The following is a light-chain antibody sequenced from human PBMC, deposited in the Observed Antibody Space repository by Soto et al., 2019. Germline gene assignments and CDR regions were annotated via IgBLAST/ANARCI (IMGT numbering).Light chain of an antibody. Sequence: DIQMTQSPSTLSAFVGDRVTITCRASQSISSWLAWYQQKPGKAPKLLIYKAPNLESGVPSRFSGSGSGTEFTLTISSLQPDDFATYDCQQYNSYPWTFGRGTNVEIK. CDR1: QSISSW. J-gene: IGKJ1*01. CDR2: KAP. CDR3: QQYNSYPWT. V-gene: IGKV1-5*03.